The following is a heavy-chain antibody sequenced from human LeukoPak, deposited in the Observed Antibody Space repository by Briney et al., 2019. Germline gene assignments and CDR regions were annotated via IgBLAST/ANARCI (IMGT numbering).Heavy chain of an antibody. CDR2: ISSISSHI. V-gene: IGHV3-21*01. D-gene: IGHD2-2*01. J-gene: IGHJ4*02. CDR1: GFTFSTYT. CDR3: ASSPPYCSSTNCYANY. Sequence: GGSLRLSCAASGFTFSTYTMNWVRKAPGQGLEWVSSISSISSHIFYADSVKGRFTISRDNAKNSLYLQMSSLRAEDTAVYYCASSPPYCSSTNCYANYWGQGTLVTVSS.